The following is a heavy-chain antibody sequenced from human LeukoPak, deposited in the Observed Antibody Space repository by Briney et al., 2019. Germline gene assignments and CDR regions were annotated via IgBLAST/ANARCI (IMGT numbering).Heavy chain of an antibody. CDR1: GYTFTGYY. Sequence: ASVKVSCKASGYTFTGYYMHWVRQAPGQGLEWMGWIYPSSGGTNYAQKFQGRVTMTRDTSISTAYMELSRLRSDDTAVYYCARVVPAATVDYWGEGTLVTVSS. CDR3: ARVVPAATVDY. D-gene: IGHD2-2*01. CDR2: IYPSSGGT. J-gene: IGHJ4*02. V-gene: IGHV1-2*02.